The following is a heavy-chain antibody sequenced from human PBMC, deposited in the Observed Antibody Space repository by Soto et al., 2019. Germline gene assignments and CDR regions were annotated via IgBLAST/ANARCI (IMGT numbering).Heavy chain of an antibody. D-gene: IGHD3-10*01. CDR2: IHNSGST. J-gene: IGHJ5*02. CDR3: ARLPTGFPNWFDP. V-gene: IGHV4-39*01. CDR1: GDSISSSSYS. Sequence: SETLSLTCTVSGDSISSSSYSWGWIRQPPGKGLEWIGSIHNSGSTYYNPSLKSRATISEDTSKKQFSLKLTSVTAADTAVYYCARLPTGFPNWFDPWGQGTLVTVS.